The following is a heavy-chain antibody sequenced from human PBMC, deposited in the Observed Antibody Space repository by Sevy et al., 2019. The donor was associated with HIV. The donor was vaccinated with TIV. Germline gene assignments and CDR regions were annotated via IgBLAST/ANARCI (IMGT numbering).Heavy chain of an antibody. V-gene: IGHV4-59*01. CDR2: IYYSGST. CDR1: GGSIRSYY. J-gene: IGHJ3*02. D-gene: IGHD6-13*01. Sequence: SQTLSLTCTVSGGSIRSYYWSWIRQPPGKGLEWIGYIYYSGSTNYNPSLKSRVTISLDTSKNQFSLKLSSVTAADTAVYYCARGQRPVLAFDIWGQGTMVTVSS. CDR3: ARGQRPVLAFDI.